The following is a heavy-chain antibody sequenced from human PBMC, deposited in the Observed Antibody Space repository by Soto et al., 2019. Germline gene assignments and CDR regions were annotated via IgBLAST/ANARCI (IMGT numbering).Heavy chain of an antibody. CDR3: ARAIMGEIVATTHSNWSDT. CDR2: IYHSVST. D-gene: IGHD5-12*01. J-gene: IGHJ5*02. Sequence: SETLSLTCTVSGGSVSSGSYYCRWIRHPPGKGLEWIGYIYHSVSTNYNPSLKSRVTISVDASKNHFSLKLSSVTAADKAVYYSARAIMGEIVATTHSNWSDTCGKGTLVTVYS. CDR1: GGSVSSGSYY. V-gene: IGHV4-61*03.